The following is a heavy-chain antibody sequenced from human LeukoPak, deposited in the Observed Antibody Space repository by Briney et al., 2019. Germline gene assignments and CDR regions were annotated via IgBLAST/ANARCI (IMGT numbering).Heavy chain of an antibody. D-gene: IGHD4-23*01. CDR1: GGSISSSSYY. V-gene: IGHV4-39*01. CDR3: ARGTTVVTGYYGMDV. J-gene: IGHJ6*02. CDR2: IYYSGNT. Sequence: SETLSLTCTVSGGSISSSSYYWGWIRQPPGKGLEWIGNIYYSGNTYYNPSLKSRVTISVDTSKNQFSLKLSSVTAADTAVYYCARGTTVVTGYYGMDVWGQGTTVTVSS.